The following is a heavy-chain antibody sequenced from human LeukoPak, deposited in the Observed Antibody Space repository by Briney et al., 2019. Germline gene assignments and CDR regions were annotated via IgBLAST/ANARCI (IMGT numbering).Heavy chain of an antibody. D-gene: IGHD3-3*01. V-gene: IGHV3-21*01. CDR3: ARDGGLSKFQH. CDR1: GFTFSSYS. J-gene: IGHJ1*01. Sequence: GGSLRLSCAASGFTFSSYSMNWVRQAPGKGLEWVSSISSSSSYIYYADSVKGRFTITRDNAKNSLYLQMNSLRAEDTAVYYCARDGGLSKFQHWGQGTLVTVSS. CDR2: ISSSSSYI.